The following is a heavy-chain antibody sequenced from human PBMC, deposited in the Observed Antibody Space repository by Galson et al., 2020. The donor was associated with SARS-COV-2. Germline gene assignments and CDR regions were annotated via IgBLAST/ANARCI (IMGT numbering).Heavy chain of an antibody. Sequence: GESLKISCAASGFTFSSYSMNWVRQAPGKGLEWVSSISSSSSYIYYADSVKGRFTISRDNAKNSLYRQMNSLRAEDTAVYYCASNRGYSGYDLPSPLDYGGQGTLVTVSS. CDR2: ISSSSSYI. CDR1: GFTFSSYS. CDR3: ASNRGYSGYDLPSPLDY. V-gene: IGHV3-21*01. J-gene: IGHJ4*02. D-gene: IGHD5-12*01.